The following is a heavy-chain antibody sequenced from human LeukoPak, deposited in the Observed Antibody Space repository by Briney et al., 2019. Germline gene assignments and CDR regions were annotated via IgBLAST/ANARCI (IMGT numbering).Heavy chain of an antibody. V-gene: IGHV3-48*04. CDR1: GFTFSSYG. CDR3: ARGLSRSGLDY. CDR2: VSSSGSTI. J-gene: IGHJ4*02. Sequence: GGSLRLSCAASGFTFSSYGMSWVRQAPGKGLEWVSYVSSSGSTIYYADSVKGRFTISRDNAKNSLYLQMDSLRAEDTAVYYCARGLSRSGLDYWGQGTLVTVSS. D-gene: IGHD2-2*01.